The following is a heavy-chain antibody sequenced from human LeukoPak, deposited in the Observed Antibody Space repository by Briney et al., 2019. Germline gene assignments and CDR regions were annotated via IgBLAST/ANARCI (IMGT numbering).Heavy chain of an antibody. Sequence: SETLSLTYAVYGGSFSGYYWSWIRQPPGKGLEWIGEINHSGSTNYNPSLKSRVTISVDTPKNQFSLKLSSVTAADTAVYYCARGGAYCGGDCYFDYWGQGTLVTVSS. D-gene: IGHD2-21*02. CDR3: ARGGAYCGGDCYFDY. J-gene: IGHJ4*02. CDR2: INHSGST. V-gene: IGHV4-34*01. CDR1: GGSFSGYY.